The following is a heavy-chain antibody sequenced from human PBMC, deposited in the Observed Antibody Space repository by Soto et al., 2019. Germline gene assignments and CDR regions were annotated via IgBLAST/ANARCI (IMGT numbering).Heavy chain of an antibody. Sequence: SETLSLTCAIYGASFSDYSWSWIRQPPGKGLQWIGEINHTGSTNYSPSLKSRVTISQDTSKNQFFLRLRSVTAADTAVYYCARARAINYYGSGSYLYWGQGTLVTVSS. V-gene: IGHV4-34*01. J-gene: IGHJ4*02. CDR2: INHTGST. D-gene: IGHD3-10*01. CDR1: GASFSDYS. CDR3: ARARAINYYGSGSYLY.